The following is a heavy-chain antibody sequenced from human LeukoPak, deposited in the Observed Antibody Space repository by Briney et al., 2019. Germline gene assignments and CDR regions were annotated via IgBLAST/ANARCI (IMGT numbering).Heavy chain of an antibody. Sequence: PGGSLRLSCAASGFTFDDYGTSWVRQAPGKGLEWVSGINWNGGSTGYADSVKGRFTISRDNAKNSLYLQMNSLRAEDTALYYCAREPWGYGITMVRGVYFDYWGQGTLVTVSS. CDR3: AREPWGYGITMVRGVYFDY. CDR2: INWNGGST. V-gene: IGHV3-20*04. D-gene: IGHD3-10*01. CDR1: GFTFDDYG. J-gene: IGHJ4*02.